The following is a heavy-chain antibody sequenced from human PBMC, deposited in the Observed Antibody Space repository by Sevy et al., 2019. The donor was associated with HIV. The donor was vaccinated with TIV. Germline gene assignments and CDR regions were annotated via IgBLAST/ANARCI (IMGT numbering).Heavy chain of an antibody. CDR3: ARDGPPVLLWFGELLGWFDP. Sequence: SETLSLTCTVSGGSISSYYWSWIRQPAGKGLEWIGRIYTSGSTNYNPSLKSRVTMSVDTSKNQFSLKLSSVTAADTAVYYCARDGPPVLLWFGELLGWFDPWGQGTLVTFSS. D-gene: IGHD3-10*01. CDR1: GGSISSYY. V-gene: IGHV4-4*07. CDR2: IYTSGST. J-gene: IGHJ5*02.